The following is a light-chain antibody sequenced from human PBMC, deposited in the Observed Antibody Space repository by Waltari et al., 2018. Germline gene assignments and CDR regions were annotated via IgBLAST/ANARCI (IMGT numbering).Light chain of an antibody. CDR3: QQYYSSPQT. V-gene: IGKV4-1*01. CDR1: QIIVHNSNNKTY. J-gene: IGKJ1*01. Sequence: DIVMTQSHDSLAVSLGERTTINCKSSQIIVHNSNNKTYLAWYQQKSGQPPKVLIYWASTRDFGVPDRFSGSGSATDFTLTISSLQAEDVAVYYCQQYYSSPQTFGQGTKVEIK. CDR2: WAS.